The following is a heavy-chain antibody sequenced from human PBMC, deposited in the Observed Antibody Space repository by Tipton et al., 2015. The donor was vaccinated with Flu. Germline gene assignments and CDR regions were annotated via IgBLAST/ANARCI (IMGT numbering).Heavy chain of an antibody. Sequence: QLVQSGGGLVQTGGSLRLSCAASGFTFSRYAMSWVRQAPGEGLEWVAALSGSGGTTYFAESVKGRFTISRDNSKNTLYLQMNSLRAEDTAVYYCAKVIPELVAGLDYWGQGTLVTVSS. J-gene: IGHJ4*02. D-gene: IGHD6-19*01. CDR1: GFTFSRYA. CDR3: AKVIPELVAGLDY. V-gene: IGHV3-23*04. CDR2: LSGSGGTT.